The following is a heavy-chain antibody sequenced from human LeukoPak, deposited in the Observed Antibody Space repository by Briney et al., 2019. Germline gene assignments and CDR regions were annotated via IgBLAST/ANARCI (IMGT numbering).Heavy chain of an antibody. CDR2: ISHSGST. D-gene: IGHD2-2*01. CDR3: ARDLEYCSTTSCFT. V-gene: IGHV4-59*01. Sequence: PSETLSLTCTVSGGSISGFYWTWIRQPPGKGLEWLGYISHSGSTNYNPSLKSRVTMSVDTSKNQFFLKLTSVTAADTAVYYCARDLEYCSTTSCFTWGQGTLVTVSS. CDR1: GGSISGFY. J-gene: IGHJ5*02.